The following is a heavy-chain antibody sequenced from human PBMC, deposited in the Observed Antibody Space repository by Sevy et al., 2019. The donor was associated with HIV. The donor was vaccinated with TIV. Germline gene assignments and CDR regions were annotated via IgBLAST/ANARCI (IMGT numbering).Heavy chain of an antibody. CDR2: ISGSGGSGDKT. V-gene: IGHV3-23*01. D-gene: IGHD2-2*01. Sequence: GGSLRLSCAASGFTFSSYAMNWVRQAPGKGLEWVSGISGSGGSGDKTNYADSVKGRFTISRDDSKNSLYLQLNSLRVEDTAVYYCARDRGRDIVLVPAAKTNYLTLWGQGTLVTVSS. J-gene: IGHJ4*02. CDR3: ARDRGRDIVLVPAAKTNYLTL. CDR1: GFTFSSYA.